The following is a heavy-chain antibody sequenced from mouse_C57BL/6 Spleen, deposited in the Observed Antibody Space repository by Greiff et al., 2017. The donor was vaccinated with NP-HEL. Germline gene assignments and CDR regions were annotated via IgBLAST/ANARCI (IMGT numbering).Heavy chain of an antibody. D-gene: IGHD2-4*01. CDR1: GFTFSNYW. J-gene: IGHJ3*01. CDR2: IRLKSDNYAT. Sequence: EVKLVESGGGLVQPGGSMKLSCVASGFTFSNYWMNWVRQSPEKGLEWVAQIRLKSDNYATHYAESVKGRFTISRDDSKSSVYLQMNNLRAEDTGIYYCTDDYDILSFAYWGQGTLVTVSA. V-gene: IGHV6-3*01. CDR3: TDDYDILSFAY.